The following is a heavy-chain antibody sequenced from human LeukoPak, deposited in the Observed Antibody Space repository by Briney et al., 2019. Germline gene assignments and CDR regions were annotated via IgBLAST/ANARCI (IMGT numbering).Heavy chain of an antibody. CDR2: ISSSSSYI. CDR1: GFTFSSYS. J-gene: IGHJ4*02. V-gene: IGHV3-21*01. Sequence: GGSLRLSCAASGFTFSSYSMNWVRQAPGKGLEWVSSISSSSSYIYYADSVKGRFTISRDNAKNSMYLQMNSLRAEDTAVYYCASLYYYDSSGYWFDYWGQGTLVTVSS. D-gene: IGHD3-22*01. CDR3: ASLYYYDSSGYWFDY.